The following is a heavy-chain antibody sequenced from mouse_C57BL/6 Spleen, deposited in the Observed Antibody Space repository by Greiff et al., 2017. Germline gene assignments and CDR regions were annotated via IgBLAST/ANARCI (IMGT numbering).Heavy chain of an antibody. CDR1: GYTFTSYW. D-gene: IGHD1-1*01. J-gene: IGHJ2*01. CDR2: IDPSDSDT. CDR3: ARGDDYGSSASDY. Sequence: QVQLQQPGAELVMPGASVKLSCKASGYTFTSYWMHWVKQRPGQGLEWIGEIDPSDSDTNYNQKFKGKSTLTVDKSSSTAYMQLSSLTSEDSAVYYGARGDDYGSSASDYWGQGTTLTVSS. V-gene: IGHV1-69*01.